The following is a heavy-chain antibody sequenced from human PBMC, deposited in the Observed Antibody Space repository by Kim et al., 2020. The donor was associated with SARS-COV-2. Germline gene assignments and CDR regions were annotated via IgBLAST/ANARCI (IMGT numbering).Heavy chain of an antibody. CDR1: GYTFTSYA. CDR2: INAGNGNT. V-gene: IGHV1-3*01. J-gene: IGHJ5*02. D-gene: IGHD6-13*01. Sequence: ASVKVSCKASGYTFTSYAMHWVRQAPGQRLEWMGWINAGNGNTKYSQKFQGRVTITRDTSASTAYMELSSLRSEDTAVYYCARGVGAAAGTWENWFDPWGQGTLVTVSS. CDR3: ARGVGAAAGTWENWFDP.